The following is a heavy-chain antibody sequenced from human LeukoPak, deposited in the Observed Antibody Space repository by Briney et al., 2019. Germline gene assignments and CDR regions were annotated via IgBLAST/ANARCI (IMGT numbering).Heavy chain of an antibody. CDR2: IYYSGST. Sequence: SETLSLTCTVSGGSINNSYWTWIRQPPGKGLEWIGHIYYSGSTNYSPSLKSRVTISVDTSKNQFSLKLSSVTAADTAVYYCAREGARWEPSFSAFDIWGQGTMVTVSS. CDR3: AREGARWEPSFSAFDI. CDR1: GGSINNSY. V-gene: IGHV4-59*01. D-gene: IGHD1-26*01. J-gene: IGHJ3*02.